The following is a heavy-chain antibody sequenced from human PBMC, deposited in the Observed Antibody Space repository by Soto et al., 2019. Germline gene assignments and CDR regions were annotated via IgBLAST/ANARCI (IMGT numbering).Heavy chain of an antibody. D-gene: IGHD6-13*01. V-gene: IGHV1-46*03. CDR3: ASGGSSWYHWFDP. CDR1: GYSFTGYY. CDR2: INPSGGST. Sequence: ASVKGSCKASGYSFTGYYMHWVRQAPGQGLEWMGIINPSGGSTSYTQKFQGRVTMTRDTSTSTVYMEVTSLRSEDTAVYYCASGGSSWYHWFDPWGQGTLVTVSS. J-gene: IGHJ5*02.